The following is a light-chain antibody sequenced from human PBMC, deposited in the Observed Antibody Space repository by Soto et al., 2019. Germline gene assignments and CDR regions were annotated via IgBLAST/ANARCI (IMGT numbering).Light chain of an antibody. CDR1: QSVSSY. Sequence: EIVLTQSPATLSLSPGERATLSCRASQSVSSYLAWYQQKPGQAPRLLIYDVSNRPTGIQARFSGSGSGTDFTLTISSLEPEDFAVYYCQQRSNWPPFTFGPGTKVDIK. J-gene: IGKJ3*01. CDR3: QQRSNWPPFT. V-gene: IGKV3-11*01. CDR2: DVS.